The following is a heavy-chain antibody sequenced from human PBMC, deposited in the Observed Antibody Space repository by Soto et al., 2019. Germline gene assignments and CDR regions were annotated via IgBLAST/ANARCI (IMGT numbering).Heavy chain of an antibody. CDR2: ISYDGSNK. CDR3: AKDQPLQS. CDR1: GFTFSSYA. V-gene: IGHV3-30-3*01. D-gene: IGHD4-4*01. Sequence: QPGGSLRLSCAASGFTFSSYAMHWVRQAPGKGLEWVAVISYDGSNKYYADSVKGRFTISRDNSKNTLYLQMNSLRAEDTAVYYCAKDQPLQSWGQGTLVTVSS. J-gene: IGHJ5*02.